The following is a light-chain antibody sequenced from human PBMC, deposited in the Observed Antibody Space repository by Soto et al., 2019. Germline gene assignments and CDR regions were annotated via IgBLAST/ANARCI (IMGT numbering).Light chain of an antibody. CDR2: EVN. V-gene: IGLV2-23*02. Sequence: QSVLTQPASVSGSPGQSITISCTGTSSNVGSYKLVSWYQQHPGKAPKLMIFEVNKRPSGVSNRFSGSKSGNTASLTISGLKVEDGADYYCCSSGGSPTYVLGTGTKVT. CDR3: CSSGGSPTYV. J-gene: IGLJ1*01. CDR1: SSNVGSYKL.